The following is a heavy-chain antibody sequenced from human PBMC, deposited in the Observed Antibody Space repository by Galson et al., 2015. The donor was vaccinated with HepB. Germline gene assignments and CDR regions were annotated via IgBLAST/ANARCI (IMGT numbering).Heavy chain of an antibody. CDR1: GGSVSSTSDS. CDR2: IYYSGST. CDR3: ARLFYYGARGFHYYYFDQ. V-gene: IGHV4-61*01. Sequence: QVQLQESGPGLVKPSETLSLTCSVSGGSVSSTSDSWNWIRQPPGKGLEWIGYIYYSGSTNYNPSLKSRVTISLDTSKNQFALTLNSVTAADTAVYFCARLFYYGARGFHYYYFDQWGQGTLVTVSS. J-gene: IGHJ4*02. D-gene: IGHD4/OR15-4a*01.